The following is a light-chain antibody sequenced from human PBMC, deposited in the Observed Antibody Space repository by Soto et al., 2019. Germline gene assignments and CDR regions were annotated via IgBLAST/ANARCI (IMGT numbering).Light chain of an antibody. CDR3: QQYNSYSPWT. V-gene: IGKV1-5*01. CDR1: QSISSW. CDR2: DAS. J-gene: IGKJ1*01. Sequence: IQMTQSPATLSASLRDRVTITCRASQSISSWLAWYQQKPGKAPKLLIYDASSLESGVPSRFSGSGSGTEFTLTISSLQPDDFATYYCQQYNSYSPWTFGQGTKVDIK.